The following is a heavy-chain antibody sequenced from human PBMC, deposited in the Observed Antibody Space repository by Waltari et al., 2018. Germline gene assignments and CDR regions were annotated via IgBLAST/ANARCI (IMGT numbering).Heavy chain of an antibody. D-gene: IGHD3-3*01. V-gene: IGHV1-69*11. CDR2: ITPILGRA. CDR3: ARGPSLDFWSGYVTYFDY. Sequence: QVQLVQSGAEVKKPGSSVKVPGKASGGHFRSYAIRWVRAAPGQGLEWMGGITPILGRANYAQKFQGRVTITADESTSTAYMELSSLRSEDTAVYYCARGPSLDFWSGYVTYFDYWGQGTLVTVSS. CDR1: GGHFRSYA. J-gene: IGHJ4*02.